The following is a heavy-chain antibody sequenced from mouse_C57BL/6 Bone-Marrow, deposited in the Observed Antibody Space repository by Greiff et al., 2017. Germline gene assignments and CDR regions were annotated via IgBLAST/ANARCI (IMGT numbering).Heavy chain of an antibody. Sequence: VQGVESGPGLVAPSQSLSIPCTVSGFSLTSYGVDWVRQPPGKGLEWLGVIWGGGSTNYNSALMSRLSISKDNSNSQVFLKMNSLQTDDTALYYCAKHEGYYGSSSWFAYWGQGTLVTVSA. V-gene: IGHV2-9*01. CDR3: AKHEGYYGSSSWFAY. CDR2: IWGGGST. D-gene: IGHD1-1*01. CDR1: GFSLTSYG. J-gene: IGHJ3*01.